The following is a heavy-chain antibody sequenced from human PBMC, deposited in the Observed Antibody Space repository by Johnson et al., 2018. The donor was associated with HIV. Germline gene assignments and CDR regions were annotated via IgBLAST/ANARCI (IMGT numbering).Heavy chain of an antibody. Sequence: QVQLVESGGGVVQPGRSLRLSCAASGFTFSSYAMHWVRQAPGKGLEWVAVISYDGSNKYYADSVKGRFTISRDNSNNILFLQMSSLRSDDTAVYFCARVQRSGWFHTDAFYLWGQGTMVTVSS. D-gene: IGHD6-19*01. CDR3: ARVQRSGWFHTDAFYL. CDR1: GFTFSSYA. V-gene: IGHV3-30*04. CDR2: ISYDGSNK. J-gene: IGHJ3*01.